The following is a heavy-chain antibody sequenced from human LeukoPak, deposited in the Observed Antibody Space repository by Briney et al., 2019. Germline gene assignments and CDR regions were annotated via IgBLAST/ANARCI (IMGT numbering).Heavy chain of an antibody. CDR2: IYYSGST. CDR1: GGSISSYY. CDR3: ASTPTAFYDSSGYHYYFDC. V-gene: IGHV4-59*08. D-gene: IGHD3-22*01. Sequence: SETLSHTCTVSGGSISSYYWSWIRQPPGKGLEWIGYIYYSGSTNYNPSLKSRVTISVDTSKNQFSLKLSSVTTADTAVYYCASTPTAFYDSSGYHYYFDCWGQGTLVTVSS. J-gene: IGHJ4*02.